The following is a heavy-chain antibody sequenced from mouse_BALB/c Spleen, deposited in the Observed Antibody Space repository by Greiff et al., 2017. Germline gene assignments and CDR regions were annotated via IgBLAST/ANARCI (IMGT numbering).Heavy chain of an antibody. CDR1: GYSFTSYW. CDR3: ARTHYYGSSSFAY. J-gene: IGHJ3*01. V-gene: IGHV1S126*01. CDR2: IDPSDSET. Sequence: VQLQESGPQLVRPGASVKISCKASGYSFTSYWMHWVKQRPGQGLEWIGMIDPSDSETRLNQKFKDKATLTVDKSSSTAYMQLSSPTSEDSAVYYCARTHYYGSSSFAYWGQGTLVTVSA. D-gene: IGHD1-1*01.